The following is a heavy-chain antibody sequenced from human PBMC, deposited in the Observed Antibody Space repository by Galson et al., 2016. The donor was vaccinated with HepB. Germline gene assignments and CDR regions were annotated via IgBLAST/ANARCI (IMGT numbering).Heavy chain of an antibody. Sequence: SLRLSCAAFGSTFSRNAMHWVRQAPGKGLEWVAVISYDGRNKYYADSVKGRFTISRDNSKNTLYLQMNSLRAEDTAAYYCAKDPYYYGSGSYLYFHYWGQGTLVTVSS. V-gene: IGHV3-30*04. CDR2: ISYDGRNK. CDR3: AKDPYYYGSGSYLYFHY. CDR1: GSTFSRNA. J-gene: IGHJ4*02. D-gene: IGHD3-10*01.